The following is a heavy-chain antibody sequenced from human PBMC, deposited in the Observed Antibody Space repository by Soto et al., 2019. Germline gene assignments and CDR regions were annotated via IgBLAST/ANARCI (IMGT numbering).Heavy chain of an antibody. CDR2: IIPILGIA. Sequence: QVQLVQSGAEVKKPGSSVKVSCKASGGTFSSYTISWVRQAPGQGLEWMGRIIPILGIANYAQKFQGRVTITADKSTITAYMELSSLRSEDTAVYYCARPDYGDDAFDIWGQGTMVTVSS. CDR1: GGTFSSYT. V-gene: IGHV1-69*02. J-gene: IGHJ3*02. D-gene: IGHD4-17*01. CDR3: ARPDYGDDAFDI.